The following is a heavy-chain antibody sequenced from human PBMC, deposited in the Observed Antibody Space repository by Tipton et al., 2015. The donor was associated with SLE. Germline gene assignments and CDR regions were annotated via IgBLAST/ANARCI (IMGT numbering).Heavy chain of an antibody. CDR1: GFTFSHYN. V-gene: IGHV3-66*01. CDR3: ARVAGGYYYYGMDV. Sequence: SLRLSCAASGFTFSHYNMNWVRQAPGKGLEWVSSISYSGGSTFYADSVKGRFTISRDNSKNTLYLHMNSLRAEDTAVYYCARVAGGYYYYGMDVWGQGTTVTVSS. CDR2: ISYSGGST. J-gene: IGHJ6*02. D-gene: IGHD6-25*01.